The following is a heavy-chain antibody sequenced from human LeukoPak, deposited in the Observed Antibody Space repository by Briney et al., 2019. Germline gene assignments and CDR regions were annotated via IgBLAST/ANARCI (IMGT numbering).Heavy chain of an antibody. Sequence: SSETLSLTCTVSGGSISSYYWSWIRQPAGKGLEWIGRIYTSGSTNYNPSLKSRVTMSVDTSKNQFSLKLSSVTAADTAVYYCARVKPDSSSWYYYYYYMDVWGKGTTVTVSS. CDR1: GGSISSYY. CDR2: IYTSGST. CDR3: ARVKPDSSSWYYYYYYMDV. V-gene: IGHV4-4*07. D-gene: IGHD6-13*01. J-gene: IGHJ6*03.